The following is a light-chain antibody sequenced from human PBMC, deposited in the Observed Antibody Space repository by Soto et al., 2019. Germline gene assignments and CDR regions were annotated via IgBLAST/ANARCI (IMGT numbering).Light chain of an antibody. CDR3: QQTLNTPYT. J-gene: IGKJ2*01. CDR1: QTISSW. Sequence: DIQMTQSPSTLSASVGDRVTIACRASQTISSWVAWYQQKPGKAPRLLIYKTSSLESGVPSRFSGSGSGTEFTLTISGLQPDDFATYFCQQTLNTPYTFGQGTKL. V-gene: IGKV1-5*03. CDR2: KTS.